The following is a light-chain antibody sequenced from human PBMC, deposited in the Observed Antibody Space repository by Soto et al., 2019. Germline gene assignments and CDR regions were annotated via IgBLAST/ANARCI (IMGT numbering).Light chain of an antibody. V-gene: IGLV3-21*04. J-gene: IGLJ2*01. Sequence: SSELTQPPSVSVAPGRTARITCGGDNIGSKSVHWYQQKPGQAPVLVIYYDSDRPSGIPERFSGSNSGNTATLTISRVEAGDEAGYSCQVWDSRAEHPIFGGGTKLTVL. CDR2: YDS. CDR1: NIGSKS. CDR3: QVWDSRAEHPI.